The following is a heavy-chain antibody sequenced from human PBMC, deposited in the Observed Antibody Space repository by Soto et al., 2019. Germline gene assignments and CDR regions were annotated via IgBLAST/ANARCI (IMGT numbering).Heavy chain of an antibody. CDR3: SSGYYTKGYYYYGMDV. Sequence: SVKVSCKVSGGTFSSYAISWVRQAPGQGLEWMGGIIPIFGTANYAQKFQGRVTITADESTSTAYMELSSLRSEDTAVYYCSSGYYTKGYYYYGMDVWGQGTTVTVSS. D-gene: IGHD3-22*01. CDR1: GGTFSSYA. V-gene: IGHV1-69*13. J-gene: IGHJ6*02. CDR2: IIPIFGTA.